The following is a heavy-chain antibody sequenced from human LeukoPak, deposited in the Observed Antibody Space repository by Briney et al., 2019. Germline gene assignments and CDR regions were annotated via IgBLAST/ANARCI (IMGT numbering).Heavy chain of an antibody. CDR2: INHSGST. J-gene: IGHJ4*02. D-gene: IGHD2-15*01. CDR3: ARRANCSGGSRYGRTYYFDY. V-gene: IGHV4-34*01. Sequence: PSETLSLTCAVYGGSFSGYYWSWIRQPPGKGLEWIGEINHSGSTNHNPSLKSRVTISVDTSKNQFSLKLSSVTAADTAVYYCARRANCSGGSRYGRTYYFDYWGQGTLVTVSS. CDR1: GGSFSGYY.